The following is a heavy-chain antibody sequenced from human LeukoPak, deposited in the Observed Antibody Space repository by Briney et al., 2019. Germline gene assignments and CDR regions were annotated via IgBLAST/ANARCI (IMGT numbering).Heavy chain of an antibody. V-gene: IGHV3-23*01. D-gene: IGHD1-26*01. CDR2: ISISGDDT. CDR1: GFTFSSSA. CDR3: ANPEVGTYLVGFDY. Sequence: GGSLRLSCAASGFTFSSSAMNWVRQAPGKGLEWVSTISISGDDTYYAESVKGRFTISRDNSKNTLYLRMNSLRAADTAVYFCANPEVGTYLVGFDYWGQGTLVTVSS. J-gene: IGHJ4*02.